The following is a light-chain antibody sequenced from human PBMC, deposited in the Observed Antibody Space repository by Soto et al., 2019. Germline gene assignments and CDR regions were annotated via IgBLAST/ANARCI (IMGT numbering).Light chain of an antibody. CDR1: QSVGSNY. J-gene: IGKJ4*01. CDR2: DAS. CDR3: QVYDRSPL. V-gene: IGKV3-20*01. Sequence: EIVLTQSPDTLSLSPGERATLSCRASQSVGSNYLAWYQQKPGQAPRLLMYDASGRASGIPDRFTGSGSGTDFTLTISSLEPEDFRVYYCQVYDRSPLFGGGTKVDIK.